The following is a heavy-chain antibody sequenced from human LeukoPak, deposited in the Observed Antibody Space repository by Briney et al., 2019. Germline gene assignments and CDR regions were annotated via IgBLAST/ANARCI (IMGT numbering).Heavy chain of an antibody. CDR2: IRVYNGDT. D-gene: IGHD3-10*01. CDR3: ARSGRGNSAGFDC. CDR1: GYTFTSYG. Sequence: ASVKVSCKPSGYTFTSYGISWVRQAPGQGLEWMGWIRVYNGDTNYAQKFKGRVTMTTDTSTNTAYMELRSLGSDDTAVYYCARSGRGNSAGFDCWGQGTLVTVSS. V-gene: IGHV1-18*01. J-gene: IGHJ4*02.